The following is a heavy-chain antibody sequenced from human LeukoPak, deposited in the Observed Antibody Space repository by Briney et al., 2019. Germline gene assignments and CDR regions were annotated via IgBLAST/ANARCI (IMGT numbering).Heavy chain of an antibody. CDR3: AKEASIDIATITPHY. V-gene: IGHV3-33*06. CDR1: GFTFSSYG. Sequence: GGSLRLSCAASGFTFSSYGMHWVRQAPGKGLEWVAVIWYDGSNKHYADSVKGRFTISRDNSKNTLYLQMNSLRAEATAVYYCAKEASIDIATITPHYCRQGTLVTVSS. CDR2: IWYDGSNK. D-gene: IGHD5-24*01. J-gene: IGHJ4*02.